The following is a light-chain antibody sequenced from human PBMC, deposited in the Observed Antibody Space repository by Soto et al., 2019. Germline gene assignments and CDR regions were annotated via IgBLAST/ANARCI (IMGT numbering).Light chain of an antibody. V-gene: IGKV3-15*01. CDR1: QRVGSY. Sequence: EIVMTQSPATLSVSLGDRATLSCRASQRVGSYLAWYQQKPGQAPRLLNYGASTRATGIQARFSGSGSETDYTRTIGSLQSEEFAVYNCQQYYILPSSYTFCQGTRLEIK. J-gene: IGKJ2*01. CDR3: QQYYILPSSYT. CDR2: GAS.